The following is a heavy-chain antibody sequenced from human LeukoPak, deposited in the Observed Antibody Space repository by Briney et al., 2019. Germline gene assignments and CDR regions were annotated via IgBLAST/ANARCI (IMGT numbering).Heavy chain of an antibody. CDR3: TRDGLLGYCSGGSCYLAYFDY. CDR1: GCTFGDYA. Sequence: GGSLRLSCTASGCTFGDYAMSWFRQAPGKGLEWVGFIRSKAYGGTTEYAASVKGRFTISRDDSKSIAYLQMNSLKTEDTAVYYCTRDGLLGYCSGGSCYLAYFDYWGQGTLVTVSS. J-gene: IGHJ4*02. CDR2: IRSKAYGGTT. V-gene: IGHV3-49*03. D-gene: IGHD2-15*01.